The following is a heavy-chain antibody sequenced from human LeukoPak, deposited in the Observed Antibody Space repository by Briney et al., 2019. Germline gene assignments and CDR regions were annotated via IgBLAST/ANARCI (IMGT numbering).Heavy chain of an antibody. V-gene: IGHV3-23*01. D-gene: IGHD6-19*01. J-gene: IGHJ4*02. CDR2: ISGSGGST. CDR1: GFAFSSHA. CDR3: AKGLAVAGHFDY. Sequence: GGSLRLSCAASGFAFSSHAMSWVRQAPGKGLEWVSAISGSGGSTYYADSVKGRFTISRDKSKNTLYLQMNSLRAEDTAVYYCAKGLAVAGHFDYWGQGTLVTVSS.